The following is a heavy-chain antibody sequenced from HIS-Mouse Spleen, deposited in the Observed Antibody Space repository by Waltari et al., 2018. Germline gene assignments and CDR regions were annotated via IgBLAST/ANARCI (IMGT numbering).Heavy chain of an antibody. Sequence: QVQLQESGPGLVKPSETLSLPCTVSGYSISSGSYWGWIRQPPGKGLEWIGSIYHSGSTYYNPSLKSRVTISVDTSKNQFSLKLSSVTAADTAVYYCARDLGLGILSDAFDIWGQGTMVTVSS. J-gene: IGHJ3*02. CDR2: IYHSGST. V-gene: IGHV4-38-2*02. CDR3: ARDLGLGILSDAFDI. D-gene: IGHD7-27*01. CDR1: GYSISSGSY.